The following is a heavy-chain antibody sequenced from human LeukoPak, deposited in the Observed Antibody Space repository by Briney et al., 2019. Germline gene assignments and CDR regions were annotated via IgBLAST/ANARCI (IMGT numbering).Heavy chain of an antibody. V-gene: IGHV2-5*02. Sequence: ESGPTLVKPTQTLTLTCTFSGFSLSTSGVGVGWIRQPPGKALEWLALIYWDDDKRYSPSMKSRLTITEDTSKNQVVLTMTNMDPVDTATYYCAHKGGSSGPNHFEYWGQGTLVTVSS. CDR1: GFSLSTSGVG. J-gene: IGHJ4*02. CDR3: AHKGGSSGPNHFEY. D-gene: IGHD3-22*01. CDR2: IYWDDDK.